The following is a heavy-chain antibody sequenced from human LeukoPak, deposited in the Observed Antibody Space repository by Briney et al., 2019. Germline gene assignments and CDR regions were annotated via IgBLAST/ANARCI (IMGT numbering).Heavy chain of an antibody. CDR3: ARSHPLDV. CDR1: GFTVSSNY. CDR2: IYSGGST. V-gene: IGHV3-66*01. Sequence: GGSLRLSCAASGFTVSSNYMSWVRQTPGKGLEWVSVIYSGGSTYYADSVKGRFTISRDNSKNTLYLQMNSLRAEDTAVYYCARSHPLDVWGKGTTVTISS. J-gene: IGHJ6*04.